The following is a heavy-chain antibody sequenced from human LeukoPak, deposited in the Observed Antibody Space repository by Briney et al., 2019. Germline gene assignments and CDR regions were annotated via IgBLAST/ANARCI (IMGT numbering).Heavy chain of an antibody. CDR2: IYTSGST. Sequence: SQTLSLTCTVSGGSISSGSYYWSWIRQPAGKGLEWIGRIYTSGSTNYNPSLKSRVTISVDTSKNQFSLKLSSVTAADTAVYYCARGGPNYYDSSGYYPWGQGTLVTVSS. V-gene: IGHV4-61*02. J-gene: IGHJ5*02. CDR1: GGSISSGSYY. D-gene: IGHD3-22*01. CDR3: ARGGPNYYDSSGYYP.